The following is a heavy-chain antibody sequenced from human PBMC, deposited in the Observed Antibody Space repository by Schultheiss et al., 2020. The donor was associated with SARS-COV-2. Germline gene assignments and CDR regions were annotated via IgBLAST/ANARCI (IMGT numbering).Heavy chain of an antibody. Sequence: SETLSLTCTVSGGSVSSSGYYWGWMRQPPGKGLEWIGYIFYSGTTNYNPSLKGRVTISVDTSKNQFSLKLSSVTAADTAVYSCARGAAGTDYYYCMDVWGKGTTVTVSS. CDR2: IFYSGTT. D-gene: IGHD6-13*01. CDR3: ARGAAGTDYYYCMDV. J-gene: IGHJ6*03. CDR1: GGSVSSSGYY. V-gene: IGHV4-61*08.